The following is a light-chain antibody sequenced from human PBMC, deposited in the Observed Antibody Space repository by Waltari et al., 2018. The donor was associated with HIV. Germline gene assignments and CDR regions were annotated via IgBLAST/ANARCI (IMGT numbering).Light chain of an antibody. V-gene: IGLV3-21*02. CDR3: HVWDSAGDGHV. J-gene: IGLJ1*01. CDR1: NVGSNS. Sequence: SYVLTQPPSESVAPGQTARVTCGGQNVGSNSVHWYQQKAGQPPTLVLYDDTDRPSGIPERFSVSNSGNTATLTISRVEVGDEADYYCHVWDSAGDGHVFGSGTKVTV. CDR2: DDT.